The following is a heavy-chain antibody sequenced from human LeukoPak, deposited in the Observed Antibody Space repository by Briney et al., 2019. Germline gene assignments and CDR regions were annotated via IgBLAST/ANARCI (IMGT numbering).Heavy chain of an antibody. V-gene: IGHV1-69*04. CDR2: IIPILGIA. J-gene: IGHJ5*02. CDR1: GGTFSSYA. CDR3: ARDPRGACSGGSCYGDNWFDP. D-gene: IGHD2-15*01. Sequence: VASVKVSCKASGGTFSSYAISWVRQAPGQGLEWMGRIIPILGIANYAQRFQGRVTITADKSTSTAYMELSSLRSEDTAVYYCARDPRGACSGGSCYGDNWFDPWGQGTLVTVSS.